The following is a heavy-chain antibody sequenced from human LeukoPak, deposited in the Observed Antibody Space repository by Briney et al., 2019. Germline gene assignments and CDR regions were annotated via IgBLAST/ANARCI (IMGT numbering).Heavy chain of an antibody. J-gene: IGHJ4*02. D-gene: IGHD3-10*01. CDR2: IKPDGNEK. V-gene: IGHV3-7*01. Sequence: TGGSLRLSCAASGFTFSSYSINWVRQAPGQGLEWVASIKPDGNEKIYVDSVKGRFTVSRDNSENSLDLQMNSLRAEDTGVYYCARVRNYFGSGTSPLAYWGQGTLVIVSS. CDR3: ARVRNYFGSGTSPLAY. CDR1: GFTFSSYS.